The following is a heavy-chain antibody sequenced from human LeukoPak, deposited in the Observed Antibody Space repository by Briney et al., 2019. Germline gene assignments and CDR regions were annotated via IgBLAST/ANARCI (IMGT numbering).Heavy chain of an antibody. CDR1: GGSFSGYY. CDR2: INHSGST. J-gene: IGHJ4*02. Sequence: PSETLSLTCAVYGGSFSGYYWSWIRQPPGKGLEWIGEINHSGSTNYNPSLKSRVTISVDTSKNQFSLKLSSVTAADTAVYYCARADTYSSSWYGNYFDYWGQGTLVTVSS. D-gene: IGHD6-13*01. V-gene: IGHV4-34*01. CDR3: ARADTYSSSWYGNYFDY.